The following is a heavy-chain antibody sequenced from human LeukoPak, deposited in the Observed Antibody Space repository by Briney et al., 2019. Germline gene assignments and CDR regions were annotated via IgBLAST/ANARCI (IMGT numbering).Heavy chain of an antibody. CDR3: ARDSYYYDSSGYPDY. D-gene: IGHD3-22*01. V-gene: IGHV3-11*04. CDR2: ISSSGSTI. J-gene: IGHJ4*02. CDR1: GFTFSDYY. Sequence: GGSLRLSCAASGFTFSDYYMSWIRQAPGKGLEWVSYISSSGSTIYYADSVKGRFTISRDNAKNSLYLQMNSLRAEDTAVYYCARDSYYYDSSGYPDYWGQGTLVTVSS.